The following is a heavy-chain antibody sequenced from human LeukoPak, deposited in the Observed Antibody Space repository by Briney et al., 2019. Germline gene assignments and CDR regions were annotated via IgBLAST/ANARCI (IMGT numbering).Heavy chain of an antibody. D-gene: IGHD2-15*01. Sequence: ASVKVSCKASGYTFTSYYMHWVRQAPGQGLEWMGIINPSGGSTSYAQKFQGRVTMTRDRSTSTVYMELSSLRSEDTAVYYCARAGYCSGGSCYHGLDYWGQGTLVTVSS. CDR3: ARAGYCSGGSCYHGLDY. J-gene: IGHJ4*02. CDR1: GYTFTSYY. CDR2: INPSGGST. V-gene: IGHV1-46*01.